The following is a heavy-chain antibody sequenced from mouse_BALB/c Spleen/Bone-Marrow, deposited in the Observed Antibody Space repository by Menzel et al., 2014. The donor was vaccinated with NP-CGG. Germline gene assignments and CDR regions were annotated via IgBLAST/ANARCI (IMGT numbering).Heavy chain of an antibody. J-gene: IGHJ3*01. CDR2: ISDGGTYT. CDR1: GFTFSDYY. Sequence: EVQLQESGGGLVKPGGSLKLSCAASGFTFSDYYMYWVRQTPEKRLEWVATISDGGTYTYCPDSVKGRFTISRDNAKNNLYPQMSCLKSEDTAMYYCARDGDYRYAWFAYWGQGTLVTVSA. D-gene: IGHD2-14*01. CDR3: ARDGDYRYAWFAY. V-gene: IGHV5-4*02.